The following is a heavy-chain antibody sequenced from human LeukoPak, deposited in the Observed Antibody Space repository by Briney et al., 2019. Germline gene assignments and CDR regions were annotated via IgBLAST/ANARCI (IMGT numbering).Heavy chain of an antibody. D-gene: IGHD2-2*01. V-gene: IGHV3-23*01. CDR1: GFTLSSYA. CDR3: AKIGRGEYPLLPFDP. J-gene: IGHJ5*02. Sequence: PGGSLRPSCAASGFTLSSYAMSWVRQAPGKGLEWVSAISGSGGSTYYADSVKGRFTISRDNSKNTLYLQMNSLRAEDTAVYYCAKIGRGEYPLLPFDPWGQGTLVTVSS. CDR2: ISGSGGST.